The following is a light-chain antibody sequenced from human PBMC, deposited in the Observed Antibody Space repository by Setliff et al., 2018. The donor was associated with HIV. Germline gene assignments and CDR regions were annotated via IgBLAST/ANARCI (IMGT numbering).Light chain of an antibody. CDR3: CSYTSISTYV. J-gene: IGLJ1*01. CDR1: SSDVGRYNY. Sequence: QSVLTQPASVSGSPGQSITISCTGTSSDVGRYNYASWYQQHPGKTPKLIIYDVSKWPSGVSNRFSASKSGSTASLTISGLQAEDEADYYCCSYTSISTYVFGTGTRSPS. V-gene: IGLV2-14*03. CDR2: DVS.